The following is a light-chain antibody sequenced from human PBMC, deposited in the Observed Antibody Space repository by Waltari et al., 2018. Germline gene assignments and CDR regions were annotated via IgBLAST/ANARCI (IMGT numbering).Light chain of an antibody. Sequence: SYVLTQPPSVSVAPGMTAPITCGGNIIARKNVHWYQQQPGQAPLLVISYDSDRPSGIPERFSGSNFGNTATLTISRVEAGDEADYYCQVWDSSSDHYVFGTGTKVTVL. CDR3: QVWDSSSDHYV. CDR2: YDS. V-gene: IGLV3-21*04. J-gene: IGLJ1*01. CDR1: IIARKN.